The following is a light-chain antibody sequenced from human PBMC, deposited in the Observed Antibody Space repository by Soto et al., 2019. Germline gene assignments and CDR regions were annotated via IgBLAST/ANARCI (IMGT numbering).Light chain of an antibody. Sequence: ENVLTQSPGTLSLSPGERATLSCRASQSIGSSYLAWYQQKPGHAPRLIIYDTSNRATGIPDRFSGSGSGTDFTLTISRLEPEDFAVYKCQQFGSSLLTFGQGTKVEIK. J-gene: IGKJ1*01. CDR3: QQFGSSLLT. V-gene: IGKV3-20*01. CDR1: QSIGSSY. CDR2: DTS.